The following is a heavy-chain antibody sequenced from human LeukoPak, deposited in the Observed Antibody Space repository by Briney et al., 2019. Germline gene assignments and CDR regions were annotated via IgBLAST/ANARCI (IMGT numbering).Heavy chain of an antibody. J-gene: IGHJ4*02. V-gene: IGHV4-39*07. CDR1: GGSMSSSSYY. CDR3: ATEYSSSPHY. CDR2: IYYSGTT. Sequence: SETLSLTCTVSGGSMSSSSYYWGWIRQPPGKGLEWIASIYYSGTTYYNPSLKSRVTISVDTSKNQFSLKLNSVTAADTAAYYCATEYSSSPHYWGQGALVTVAS. D-gene: IGHD3-22*01.